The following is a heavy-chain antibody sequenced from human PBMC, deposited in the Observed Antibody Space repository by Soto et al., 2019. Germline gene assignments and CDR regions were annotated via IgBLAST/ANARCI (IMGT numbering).Heavy chain of an antibody. CDR3: ARVASIAAADRLYYYYYGMDV. CDR1: GFTFSSYW. J-gene: IGHJ6*02. CDR2: INSDGSST. D-gene: IGHD6-13*01. Sequence: PVGSLRLSCAASGFTFSSYWMHWVRQAPGKGLVWVSRINSDGSSTSYADSVKGRFTISRDNAKNTLYLQMNSLRAEDTAVYYCARVASIAAADRLYYYYYGMDVWGQGTTVTVSS. V-gene: IGHV3-74*01.